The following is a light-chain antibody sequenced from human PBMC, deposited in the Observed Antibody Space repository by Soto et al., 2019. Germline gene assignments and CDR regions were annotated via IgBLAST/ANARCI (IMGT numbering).Light chain of an antibody. V-gene: IGKV4-1*01. CDR1: QSVLYSSNNKNY. CDR3: QQYYSTFLT. J-gene: IGKJ4*01. Sequence: DIVMTQSPDSLAVSLGERVTINCKSSQSVLYSSNNKNYLAWYQQKPGQPPKLLIYWASTRESGVPDRFSGSGSGTDFTLTISSLQAEDVAVYYCQQYYSTFLTFGGGTKVEIK. CDR2: WAS.